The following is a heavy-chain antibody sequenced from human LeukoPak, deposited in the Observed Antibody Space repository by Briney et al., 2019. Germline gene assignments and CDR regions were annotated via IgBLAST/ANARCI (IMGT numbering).Heavy chain of an antibody. V-gene: IGHV1-2*02. Sequence: GASVKVSCKASGYTFTGYYMHWVRQAPGQGLEWMGWINPNSGGTNYSQKFQGRVTMTRDTSISTAYMELSRLRSDDTAVYYCARDGYYADWYFDLWGRGTLVTVSS. CDR1: GYTFTGYY. J-gene: IGHJ2*01. CDR2: INPNSGGT. CDR3: ARDGYYADWYFDL. D-gene: IGHD2-2*01.